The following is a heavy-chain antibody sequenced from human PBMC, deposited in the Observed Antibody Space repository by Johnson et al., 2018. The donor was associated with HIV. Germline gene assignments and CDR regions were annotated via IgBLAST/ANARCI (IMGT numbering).Heavy chain of an antibody. CDR2: ISYDGTNI. Sequence: QVQLVESGGRVVQPGRSLRLSCAASGFNFSKFGMHWVRQAPGKGLEWVAMISYDGTNIYYRDSVKGRFTISRDNSKNTLYLHMDSLRAEDTAVYYCRIYSYGGGGPFEIWGQGTMVTVSS. CDR1: GFNFSKFG. D-gene: IGHD5-18*01. CDR3: RIYSYGGGGPFEI. V-gene: IGHV3-30*19. J-gene: IGHJ3*02.